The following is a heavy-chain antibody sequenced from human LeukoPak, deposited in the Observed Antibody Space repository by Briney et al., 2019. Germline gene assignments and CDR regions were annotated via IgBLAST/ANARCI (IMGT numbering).Heavy chain of an antibody. Sequence: SETLSLTCTVSGGSISSYYWSWIRQPAGKGLEWIGRIYTSGSTNYNPSLKSRVTMSVDTSKNQFSLKLSSVTAAGTAVYYCADLYYYGSGSYLSGYWGQGTLVTVSS. CDR3: ADLYYYGSGSYLSGY. CDR2: IYTSGST. V-gene: IGHV4-4*07. CDR1: GGSISSYY. J-gene: IGHJ4*02. D-gene: IGHD3-10*01.